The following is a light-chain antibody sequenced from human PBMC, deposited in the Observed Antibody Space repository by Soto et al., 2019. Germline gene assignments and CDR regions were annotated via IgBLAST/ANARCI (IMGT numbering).Light chain of an antibody. Sequence: EIVLAQSPGTLSLSPGERATLSCRASQSVSRYLAWYQQKPDQAPRLLIYGASSRATGIPDRFSGSGSGTDFTLTISRLEPEDFAVYYCHQYGSSPTFGQGTKVEIK. J-gene: IGKJ1*01. V-gene: IGKV3-20*01. CDR1: QSVSRY. CDR3: HQYGSSPT. CDR2: GAS.